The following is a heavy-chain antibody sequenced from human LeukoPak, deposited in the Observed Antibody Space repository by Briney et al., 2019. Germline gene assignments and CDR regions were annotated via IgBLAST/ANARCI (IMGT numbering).Heavy chain of an antibody. CDR3: ARVGTYYRSLDS. CDR2: IYHSGGT. J-gene: IGHJ4*02. V-gene: IGHV4-59*01. Sequence: SETLSLTCTVSGGSINDASWNWIRKPPGQGLEWIGYIYHSGGTNYNPSLKSRVTISLDTSKNQYSLKLSSVTAADTAVYYCARVGTYYRSLDSWGQGTLVTVSS. D-gene: IGHD3-10*01. CDR1: GGSINDAS.